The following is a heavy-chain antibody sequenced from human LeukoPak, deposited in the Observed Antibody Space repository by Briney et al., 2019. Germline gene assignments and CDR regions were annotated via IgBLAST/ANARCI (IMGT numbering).Heavy chain of an antibody. V-gene: IGHV4-59*08. J-gene: IGHJ4*02. CDR1: GGSISSNY. Sequence: SETLSLTCTVSGGSISSNYWSWIRQPPGKGLEWIGYIYYSGSTNYNPSLKSRVTISVDTSKNQFSLKLSSVTAADTAVYYCARQKGPYYYDSSGYYQFDYWGQGTLVTVSS. CDR3: ARQKGPYYYDSSGYYQFDY. D-gene: IGHD3-22*01. CDR2: IYYSGST.